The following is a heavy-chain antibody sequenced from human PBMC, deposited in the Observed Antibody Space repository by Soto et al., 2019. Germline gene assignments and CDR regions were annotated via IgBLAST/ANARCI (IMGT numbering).Heavy chain of an antibody. CDR2: ISPDSGGA. Sequence: ASVKVSCKASGYTFTGYYIHWVRQAPGQGLEWIGWISPDSGGANYAQKFQGRVTMTRDTSISTAYMELTRLRSDDTAVYYCAREGLYCSSSRCYNRGANWFDPWGEGTLVTVSS. J-gene: IGHJ5*02. D-gene: IGHD2-2*02. V-gene: IGHV1-2*02. CDR3: AREGLYCSSSRCYNRGANWFDP. CDR1: GYTFTGYY.